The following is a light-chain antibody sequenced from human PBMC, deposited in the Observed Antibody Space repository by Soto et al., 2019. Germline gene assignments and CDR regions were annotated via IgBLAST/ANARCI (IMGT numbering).Light chain of an antibody. Sequence: QSVLTQPPSASGTPGQRVTISCSGSSSNIGTNTVTWYQQLPGAAPKLLIYSDNQRASGVPDRFSGSKSGTSASLAISGLQSEDEADYYCAEWDVSLVVFGGGTKLTVL. V-gene: IGLV1-44*01. CDR3: AEWDVSLVV. CDR1: SSNIGTNT. J-gene: IGLJ2*01. CDR2: SDN.